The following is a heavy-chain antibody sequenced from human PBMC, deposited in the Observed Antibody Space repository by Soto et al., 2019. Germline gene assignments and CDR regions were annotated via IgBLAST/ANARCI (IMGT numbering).Heavy chain of an antibody. J-gene: IGHJ6*02. Sequence: PGGSLRLSCAASGFTFSSYEMNWVRQAPGKGLEWVSYISSSGSTIYYADSVKGRFTISRDNAKNSLYLQMNSLRAEDTAVYYCARSLGIVVVSAAIRDDDGDYFYYGMDVWGQGTTVTVSS. CDR3: ARSLGIVVVSAAIRDDDGDYFYYGMDV. D-gene: IGHD2-2*02. CDR1: GFTFSSYE. V-gene: IGHV3-48*03. CDR2: ISSSGSTI.